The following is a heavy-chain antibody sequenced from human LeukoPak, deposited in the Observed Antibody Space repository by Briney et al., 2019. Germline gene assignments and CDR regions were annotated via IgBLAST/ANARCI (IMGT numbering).Heavy chain of an antibody. Sequence: VASVKVSCKASGYTFTSYDINWVRQATGQGLEWMGWMNPNSGNTGYAQKFQGRVTMTTNTSISTAYMELSSLRSEDTAVCYCARARARIAAAGTNWFDPWGQGTLVTVSS. CDR3: ARARARIAAAGTNWFDP. D-gene: IGHD6-13*01. CDR1: GYTFTSYD. CDR2: MNPNSGNT. V-gene: IGHV1-8*01. J-gene: IGHJ5*02.